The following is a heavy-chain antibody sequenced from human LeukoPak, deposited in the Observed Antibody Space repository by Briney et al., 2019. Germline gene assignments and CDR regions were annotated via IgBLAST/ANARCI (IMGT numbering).Heavy chain of an antibody. CDR1: GFSFSNYW. CDR3: VGSGSCTH. D-gene: IGHD3-10*01. CDR2: TNQDGSQK. J-gene: IGHJ4*02. Sequence: PGGSLRLSCAASGFSFSNYWMTWVRQAPGKGLEWMANTNQDGSQKNYMDSVKGRFTISRDNAKSSLYLQMNSLRVDDTAVYFCVGSGSCTHWGQGTLVTVSS. V-gene: IGHV3-7*01.